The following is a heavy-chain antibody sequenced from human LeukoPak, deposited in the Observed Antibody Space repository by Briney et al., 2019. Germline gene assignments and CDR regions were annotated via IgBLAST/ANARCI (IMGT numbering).Heavy chain of an antibody. CDR1: GGSISSYY. Sequence: PETLSLTCAVSGGSISSYYWSWIRQPPGKGLEWIGYIYYSGSTNYNPSLKSRVTISVDTSKNQFSLKLSSVTAADTAVYYCARAIRLDYWGQGTLVTVSS. D-gene: IGHD3-16*01. V-gene: IGHV4-59*13. CDR3: ARAIRLDY. J-gene: IGHJ4*02. CDR2: IYYSGST.